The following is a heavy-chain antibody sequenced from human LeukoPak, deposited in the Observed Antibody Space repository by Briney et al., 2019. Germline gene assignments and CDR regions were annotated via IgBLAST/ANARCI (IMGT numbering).Heavy chain of an antibody. Sequence: SGTLSLTCAVSGGSISSSNWWSWVRQPPGKGLEWIGEIYHSGSTNYNPSLKSRVTISVDTSKNQFSLKLSSVTAADTAVYYCARDSGSSNYFSRFITGVGDAFDIWGQGTMVTVSS. V-gene: IGHV4-4*02. CDR1: GGSISSSNW. CDR3: ARDSGSSNYFSRFITGVGDAFDI. J-gene: IGHJ3*02. D-gene: IGHD2-8*02. CDR2: IYHSGST.